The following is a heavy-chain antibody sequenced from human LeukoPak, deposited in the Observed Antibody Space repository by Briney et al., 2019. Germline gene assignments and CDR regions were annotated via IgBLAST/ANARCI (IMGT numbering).Heavy chain of an antibody. CDR2: ISGSGGST. CDR3: AKQKSSEEAFDY. Sequence: GGSLRLSCAASGFTFSSYGMSWVRQAPGKGLEWVSAISGSGGSTYYADSVKGRFTISRDNSKNTLYLRMNSLRAEDTAVYYCAKQKSSEEAFDYWGQGTLVTVSS. J-gene: IGHJ4*02. V-gene: IGHV3-23*01. CDR1: GFTFSSYG.